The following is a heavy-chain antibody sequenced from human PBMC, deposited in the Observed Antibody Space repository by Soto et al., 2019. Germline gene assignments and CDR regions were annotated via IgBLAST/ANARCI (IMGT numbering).Heavy chain of an antibody. CDR1: GYTFTGYY. D-gene: IGHD2-2*01. Sequence: ASVKVSCKASGYTFTGYYMHWVRQAPGQGLEWMGWINPNSGGTNYAQKFQGWVTMTRDTSTSTAYMELSRLRSDDTAVYYCASDFYCSSTSWPIFRDYFDYWGQGTLVTVSS. CDR3: ASDFYCSSTSWPIFRDYFDY. CDR2: INPNSGGT. J-gene: IGHJ4*02. V-gene: IGHV1-2*04.